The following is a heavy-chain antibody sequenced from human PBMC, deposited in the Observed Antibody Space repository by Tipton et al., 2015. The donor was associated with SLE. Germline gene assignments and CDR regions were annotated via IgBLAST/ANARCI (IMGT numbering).Heavy chain of an antibody. J-gene: IGHJ4*02. D-gene: IGHD1-26*01. Sequence: LSLTCTVSGDTLSAHYWSWVRQAPGKGLEWVAFIRYDGRNENFADSVKGRFTISRDKSKNTLYLQMNSLRAEDTAVYYCAKDPLPVGAAFDYWGQGTLVTVSS. CDR3: AKDPLPVGAAFDY. V-gene: IGHV3-30*02. CDR1: GDTLSAHY. CDR2: IRYDGRNE.